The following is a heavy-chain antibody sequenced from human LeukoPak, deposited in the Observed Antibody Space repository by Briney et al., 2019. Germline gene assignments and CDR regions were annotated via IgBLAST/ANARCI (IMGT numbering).Heavy chain of an antibody. Sequence: GESLKISCRGSGYSFTSYWIGWVRQMPGEGLEWMGIIYPYDSDTRYSPSFQGQVTISADKSISTAYLQWTSLKASDSAMYYCARHRAYYTDSSGYQGADYWGQGTVVTVSS. CDR3: ARHRAYYTDSSGYQGADY. V-gene: IGHV5-51*01. CDR2: IYPYDSDT. J-gene: IGHJ4*02. CDR1: GYSFTSYW. D-gene: IGHD3-22*01.